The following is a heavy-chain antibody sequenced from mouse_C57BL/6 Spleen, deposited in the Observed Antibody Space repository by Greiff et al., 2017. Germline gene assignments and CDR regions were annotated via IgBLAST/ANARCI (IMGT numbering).Heavy chain of an antibody. D-gene: IGHD1-1*01. V-gene: IGHV1-82*01. J-gene: IGHJ4*01. CDR1: GYAFSSSW. CDR3: AQIGDYYGSSYDYAMDY. Sequence: QVQLQQSGPELVKPGASVKISCKASGYAFSSSWMNWVKQRPGKGLEWIGRIYPGDGDTNYNGKFKGKATLTADKSSSTAYMQLSSLTSEDSAVYFCAQIGDYYGSSYDYAMDYWGQGTSVTVSS. CDR2: IYPGDGDT.